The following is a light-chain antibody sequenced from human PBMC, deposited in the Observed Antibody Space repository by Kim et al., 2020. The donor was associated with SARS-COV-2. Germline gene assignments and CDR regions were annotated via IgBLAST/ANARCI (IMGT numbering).Light chain of an antibody. CDR2: DAS. V-gene: IGKV3-11*01. CDR3: QQRSTWT. Sequence: ERGRTQAPATLSLSPGERATLSCRASQSVSSYLAWYQQKPGQAPRLLIYDASNRATGIPARFSGSGSGTDFTLTISSLEPEDFAVYYCQQRSTWTFGQGTKVDIK. CDR1: QSVSSY. J-gene: IGKJ1*01.